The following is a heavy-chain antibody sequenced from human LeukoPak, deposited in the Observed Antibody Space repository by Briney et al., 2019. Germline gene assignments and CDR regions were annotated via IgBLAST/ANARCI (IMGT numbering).Heavy chain of an antibody. CDR3: AKTWSWGRQFDY. CDR2: ISYDGSNK. Sequence: GGSLTLSCAASGFTFSSYGMHWVRQAPGKGLEWVAVISYDGSNKYYADSVNGRFTVTTANTQNTLNLQTNSPRAEDRVVYYCAKTWSWGRQFDYCGEGSLVTVSS. CDR1: GFTFSSYG. J-gene: IGHJ4*02. V-gene: IGHV3-30*18. D-gene: IGHD7-27*01.